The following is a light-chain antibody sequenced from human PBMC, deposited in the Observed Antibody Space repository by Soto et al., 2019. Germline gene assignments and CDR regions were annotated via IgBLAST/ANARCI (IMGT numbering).Light chain of an antibody. CDR3: QQYQTYWT. CDR2: DAS. J-gene: IGKJ1*01. Sequence: DIQMTQSHSTLSASVGDRVTITCRASRSINTWLAWYQQKPGKAPQVLIYDASSLQSGVPSRFSGSGSGTEFTLTISSLKSDDIATYYCQQYQTYWTFGQGTKVDI. V-gene: IGKV1-5*01. CDR1: RSINTW.